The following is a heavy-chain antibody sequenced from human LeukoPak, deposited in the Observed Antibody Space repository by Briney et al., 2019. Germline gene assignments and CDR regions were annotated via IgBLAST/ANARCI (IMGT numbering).Heavy chain of an antibody. CDR3: ARGWYYYFDY. V-gene: IGHV6-1*01. CDR1: GDSVSSSTAT. CDR2: TYFRSKWYH. D-gene: IGHD3-16*01. J-gene: IGHJ4*02. Sequence: SQTLSLTCAISGDSVSSSTATWNWIRQSPSRGLEWLGTTYFRSKWYHDYAVSVKSRITINPDTSKNQFSLQLSSVTPEDTAVYYCARGWYYYFDYWGQGSLVTVSS.